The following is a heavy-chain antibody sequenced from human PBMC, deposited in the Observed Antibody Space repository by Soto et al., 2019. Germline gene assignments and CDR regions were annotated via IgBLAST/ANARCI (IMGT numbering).Heavy chain of an antibody. Sequence: QVPLVQSGPEVKRPGASVRISCRTAGYSFKNYAIHWVRQAPGKKLEWMGWSNEGSGNTRYSQKFQGRMSIARDTSASTSYLDLRSLTSEDTAIYFCARDDRTISGAFTLDYWGPGTLVTVSS. CDR2: SNEGSGNT. V-gene: IGHV1-3*01. D-gene: IGHD3-3*02. CDR3: ARDDRTISGAFTLDY. CDR1: GYSFKNYA. J-gene: IGHJ4*02.